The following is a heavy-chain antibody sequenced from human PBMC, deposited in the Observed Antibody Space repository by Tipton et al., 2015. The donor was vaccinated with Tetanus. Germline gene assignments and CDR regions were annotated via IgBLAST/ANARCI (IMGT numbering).Heavy chain of an antibody. V-gene: IGHV1-18*01. D-gene: IGHD3/OR15-3a*01. CDR3: AGGRGLGPRGYLEH. J-gene: IGHJ5*02. CDR2: ISPFNENV. Sequence: QLVQSGAEVKKPGASVKVSCKASGYTFKHYGVNWVRQAPGQGLEWMGWISPFNENVNYAEKFRGRLTMTTDRSTATVYMDLRSLKSDGTAVYYCAGGRGLGPRGYLEHWGQGTLVTVS. CDR1: GYTFKHYG.